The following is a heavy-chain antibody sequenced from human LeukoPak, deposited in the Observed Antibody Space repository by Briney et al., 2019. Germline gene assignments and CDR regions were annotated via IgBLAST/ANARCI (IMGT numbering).Heavy chain of an antibody. CDR3: ASSGNSSGYYATPIRDYYYGMDV. D-gene: IGHD3-22*01. CDR1: GYTFTSYG. CDR2: ISAYNGNA. J-gene: IGHJ6*02. Sequence: ASVKVSCKASGYTFTSYGISWVRQAPGQGLEWMGWISAYNGNASYAQKLQGRVTMTTDTSTSTAYMELRSLRSGDTAVYYCASSGNSSGYYATPIRDYYYGMDVWGQGTTVTVSS. V-gene: IGHV1-18*01.